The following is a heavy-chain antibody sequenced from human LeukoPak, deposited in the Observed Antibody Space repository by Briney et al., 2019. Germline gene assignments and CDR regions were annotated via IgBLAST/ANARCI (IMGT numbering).Heavy chain of an antibody. V-gene: IGHV4-61*08. D-gene: IGHD1-26*01. CDR1: GGSISSGGYY. CDR2: IYYSGST. Sequence: SETLSLTCTVSGGSISSGGYYWSWIRQHPGKGLEWIGYIYYSGSTYYNPSLKSRVTISVDTSKNQFSLKLSSVTAADTAVYYCARAAYSGSYHSDYWGQGTLVTVSS. CDR3: ARAAYSGSYHSDY. J-gene: IGHJ4*02.